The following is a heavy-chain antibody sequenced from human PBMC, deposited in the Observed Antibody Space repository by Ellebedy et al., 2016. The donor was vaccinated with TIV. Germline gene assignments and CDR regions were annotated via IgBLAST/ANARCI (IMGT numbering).Heavy chain of an antibody. D-gene: IGHD3-9*01. V-gene: IGHV3-7*01. J-gene: IGHJ4*02. CDR3: AREYYDILTAFDY. CDR1: GFTFSSYW. CDR2: IKQDGSEK. Sequence: GGSLRLXCAASGFTFSSYWMSWVRQAPGKGLEWVANIKQDGSEKYYVDSVKGRFTISRDNAKNSLYLQMNSLRAEDTAVYYCAREYYDILTAFDYWGQGTLVTVSS.